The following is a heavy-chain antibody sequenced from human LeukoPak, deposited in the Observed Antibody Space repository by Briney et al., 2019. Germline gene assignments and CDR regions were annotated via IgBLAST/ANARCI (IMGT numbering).Heavy chain of an antibody. CDR3: ASPRVGATTDYFDY. Sequence: PGGSLRLSCATSGFTFSTYSMHWVRQAPGKGLEWVAVISYDGNNKYYADSVKGRFTISRDNSKNTLYLQMNSLRPEDTALYYCASPRVGATTDYFDYWGQGTLVTVSS. D-gene: IGHD1-26*01. CDR1: GFTFSTYS. V-gene: IGHV3-30-3*01. CDR2: ISYDGNNK. J-gene: IGHJ4*02.